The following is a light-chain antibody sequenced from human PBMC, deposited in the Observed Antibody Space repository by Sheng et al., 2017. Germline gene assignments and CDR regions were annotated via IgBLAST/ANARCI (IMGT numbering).Light chain of an antibody. CDR3: QQYYSFPRT. Sequence: DIQMTQSPSSLSASVGDRVTITCRASQSISISLNWYQQKPGRAPKLLIHAASTLQTGVPSRFSGSGSGTEFTLTISCLQSEDFATYYCQQYYSFPRTFGQGTKVEVK. CDR1: QSISIS. J-gene: IGKJ1*01. CDR2: AAS. V-gene: IGKV1-39*01.